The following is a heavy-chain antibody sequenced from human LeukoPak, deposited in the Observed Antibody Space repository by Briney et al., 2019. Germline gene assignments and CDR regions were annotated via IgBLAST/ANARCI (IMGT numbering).Heavy chain of an antibody. V-gene: IGHV1-46*01. J-gene: IGHJ3*02. CDR2: INPSGGST. D-gene: IGHD2-2*02. CDR3: ARGMKGPIVVVPAAIPGDDAFDI. Sequence: ASVKVSCKASGYTFTSYYMHWVRQAPGQGLEWMGIINPSGGSTSYAQKFQGRVTMTRDTSTSTVYMELSSLRSEDTAVYYCARGMKGPIVVVPAAIPGDDAFDIWGQGTMVTVSS. CDR1: GYTFTSYY.